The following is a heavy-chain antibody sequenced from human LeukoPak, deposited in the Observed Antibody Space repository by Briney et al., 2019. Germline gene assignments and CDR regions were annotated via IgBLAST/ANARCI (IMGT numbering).Heavy chain of an antibody. CDR3: ARSVSGFFDY. D-gene: IGHD3-3*01. CDR1: GFTFSSYD. J-gene: IGHJ4*02. V-gene: IGHV3-13*01. CDR2: IGTAGDT. Sequence: GGSLRLSCAASGFTFSSYDMLWVRQATGKGLEWVSAIGTAGDTYYPGSVKGRFTISRENAKNSLYLQMNSLRAGDTAAYYCARSVSGFFDYWGQGTLVTVSS.